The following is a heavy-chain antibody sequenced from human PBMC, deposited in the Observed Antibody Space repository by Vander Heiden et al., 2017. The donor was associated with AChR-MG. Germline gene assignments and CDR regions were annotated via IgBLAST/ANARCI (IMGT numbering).Heavy chain of an antibody. D-gene: IGHD1-20*01. CDR2: IIPIFGTA. V-gene: IGHV1-69*01. Sequence: QVQLVQSGAEVKKPGSSVKVSCKASGGTFSSYAISWVRQAPGQGLEWMGGIIPIFGTANYAQKFQGRVTITADESTSTAYMELSSLRSEDTAVYYCARDSARTITNEDYYYYMDVWGKGTTVTVSS. J-gene: IGHJ6*03. CDR3: ARDSARTITNEDYYYYMDV. CDR1: GGTFSSYA.